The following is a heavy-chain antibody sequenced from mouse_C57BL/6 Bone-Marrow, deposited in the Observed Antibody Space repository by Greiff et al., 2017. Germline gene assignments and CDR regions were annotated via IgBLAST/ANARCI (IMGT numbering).Heavy chain of an antibody. CDR1: GYTFTSYG. J-gene: IGHJ4*01. CDR2: IYPRSGNT. Sequence: QVQLQQSGAELARPGASVKLSCKASGYTFTSYGISWVKQSTGQGLEWIGEIYPRSGNTYYNEKFKGKATLTADKSSSTAYMELRSLTSEDSAVXFCAREWMGLRLYAMDYWGQGTSVTVSS. CDR3: AREWMGLRLYAMDY. V-gene: IGHV1-81*01. D-gene: IGHD1-1*01.